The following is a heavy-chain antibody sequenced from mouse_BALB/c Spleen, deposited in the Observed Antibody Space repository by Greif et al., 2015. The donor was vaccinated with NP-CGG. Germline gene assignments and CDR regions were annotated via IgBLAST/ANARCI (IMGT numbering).Heavy chain of an antibody. CDR2: INPSTGYT. J-gene: IGHJ4*01. D-gene: IGHD1-2*01. Sequence: VQLQQSGAELAKPGASVKMSCKASGYTFTSYWMHWVKQRPGQGLEWIGYINPSTGYTEYNQKFKDKATLTADKSSSTAYMQLSSLTSEDSAVYYCASAPSTAYAMDYWGQGTSVTVSS. V-gene: IGHV1-7*01. CDR1: GYTFTSYW. CDR3: ASAPSTAYAMDY.